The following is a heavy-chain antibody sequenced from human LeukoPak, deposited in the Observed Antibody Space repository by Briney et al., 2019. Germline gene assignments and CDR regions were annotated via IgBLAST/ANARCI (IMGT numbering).Heavy chain of an antibody. Sequence: GGSLRLSCAASGFTFSSYAMSWVRQAPGKGXXXXXXXXXSGGSTYYADSVKGRFTISRDNSKNTLYLQMNSLRAEDTAVYYCAKVGGDPQTLPAAMSEYFQHWGQGTLVTVSS. D-gene: IGHD2-2*01. CDR3: AKVGGDPQTLPAAMSEYFQH. CDR1: GFTFSSYA. CDR2: XXXSGGST. V-gene: IGHV3-23*01. J-gene: IGHJ1*01.